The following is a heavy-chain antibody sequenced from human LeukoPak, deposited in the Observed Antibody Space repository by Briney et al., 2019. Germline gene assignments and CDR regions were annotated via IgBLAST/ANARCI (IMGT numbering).Heavy chain of an antibody. V-gene: IGHV3-7*01. CDR1: AFTFSNYG. J-gene: IGHJ4*02. CDR3: ARDLDGGHFDY. Sequence: PGGSLRLSCAASAFTFSNYGMHWVRQAPGKGLEWVANIKQDGSEKYYVDSVKGRFTISRDNAKNSLYLQMNSLRAEDTAVYYCARDLDGGHFDYWGQGTLVTVSS. D-gene: IGHD4-23*01. CDR2: IKQDGSEK.